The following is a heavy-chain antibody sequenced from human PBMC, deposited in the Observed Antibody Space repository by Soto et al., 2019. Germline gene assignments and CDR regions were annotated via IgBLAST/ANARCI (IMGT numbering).Heavy chain of an antibody. Sequence: PGESLKISCKGSGYSFTSYWISWVRQMPGKGLEWMGRIDPSDSYTNYSPSFQGHVTISADKSISTAYLQWSSLKASDTAMYYCARHEGVRAADYDSSGDDAFDIWGQGTMVTVSS. J-gene: IGHJ3*02. D-gene: IGHD3-22*01. CDR2: IDPSDSYT. CDR3: ARHEGVRAADYDSSGDDAFDI. V-gene: IGHV5-10-1*01. CDR1: GYSFTSYW.